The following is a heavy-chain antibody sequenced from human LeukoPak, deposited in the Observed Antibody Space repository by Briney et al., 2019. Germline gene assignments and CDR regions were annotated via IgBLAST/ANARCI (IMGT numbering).Heavy chain of an antibody. Sequence: GASVKVSCKASGDTFTSYATNWVRQAPGQGLEWMGWINTNTGNPTYAQGFTGRFVFSLDTSVSTAYLQISSLKAEDTAVYYCARGYYYDSSGYLRNWYFDLWGRGTLVTVSS. J-gene: IGHJ2*01. D-gene: IGHD3-22*01. CDR2: INTNTGNP. CDR3: ARGYYYDSSGYLRNWYFDL. CDR1: GDTFTSYA. V-gene: IGHV7-4-1*02.